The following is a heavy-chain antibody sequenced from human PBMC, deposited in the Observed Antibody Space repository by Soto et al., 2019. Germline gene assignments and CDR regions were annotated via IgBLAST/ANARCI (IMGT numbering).Heavy chain of an antibody. CDR1: GFTFSDYY. V-gene: IGHV3-11*03. CDR2: ISSSSSYT. Sequence: PGGSLRLSCAASGFTFSDYYMSWIRQAPGKGLEWVSYISSSSSYTNYADSVKGRFTISRDNAKNSLYLQMNSLRAEDTAVYYCARRGYSSGWYVGYYYYGMDVWGQGTTVTVSS. J-gene: IGHJ6*02. D-gene: IGHD6-19*01. CDR3: ARRGYSSGWYVGYYYYGMDV.